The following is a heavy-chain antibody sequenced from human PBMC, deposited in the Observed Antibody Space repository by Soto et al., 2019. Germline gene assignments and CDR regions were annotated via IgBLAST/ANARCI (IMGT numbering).Heavy chain of an antibody. D-gene: IGHD2-15*01. CDR1: GYTFTSYG. CDR2: ISAYNGNT. CDR3: ARPYCSGGSCYYYYGMDV. J-gene: IGHJ6*02. V-gene: IGHV1-18*01. Sequence: QVQLVQSGAEVKKPGASVKVSCKASGYTFTSYGISWVRQAPGQGLEWMGWISAYNGNTNYAQKLQGRVTMTTDXXTXTXXMELRSLRSDDTAVYYCARPYCSGGSCYYYYGMDVWGQGTTVTVSS.